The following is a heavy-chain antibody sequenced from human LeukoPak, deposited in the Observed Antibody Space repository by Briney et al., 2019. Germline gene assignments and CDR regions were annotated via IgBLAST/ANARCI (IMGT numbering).Heavy chain of an antibody. CDR3: TTGNWGPY. CDR2: IRRKTDAGTT. CDR1: GFTFSDAW. Sequence: GGSLRLSCAASGFTFSDAWMNWVRQAPGKGLEWVGRIRRKTDAGTTDYAAPVKGRFTISRDDSKNTLYLQMNSLKTEDTAVYYCTTGNWGPYWGQGTLVTVSS. D-gene: IGHD7-27*01. J-gene: IGHJ4*02. V-gene: IGHV3-15*07.